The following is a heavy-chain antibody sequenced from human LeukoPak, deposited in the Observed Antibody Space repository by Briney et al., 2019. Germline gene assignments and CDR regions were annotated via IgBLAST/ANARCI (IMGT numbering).Heavy chain of an antibody. V-gene: IGHV1-24*01. CDR1: GYTLTELS. Sequence: ASVKVSCKVSGYTLTELSMHWVRQAPGKGLEWMGGFDPEDGETIYAQKFQGRVTMTEDTSTDTAHMELSSLRSEDTAVYYCATRMYSSGSYSYYFDYWGQGTLVTVSS. CDR2: FDPEDGET. D-gene: IGHD3-10*01. CDR3: ATRMYSSGSYSYYFDY. J-gene: IGHJ4*02.